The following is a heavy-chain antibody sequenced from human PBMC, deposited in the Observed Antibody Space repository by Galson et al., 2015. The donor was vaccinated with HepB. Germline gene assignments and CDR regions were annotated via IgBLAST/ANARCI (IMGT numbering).Heavy chain of an antibody. CDR2: IVGSSSRT. CDR3: AKDIPYDSYCGGDCHTLES. Sequence: PGKGLEWVSSIVGSSSRTYYAASVKGRFTASGDSSKNTLYLQMNSLRAEDTAIYYCAKDIPYDSYCGGDCHTLESWGQGTLVTVSS. V-gene: IGHV3-23*01. J-gene: IGHJ4*02. D-gene: IGHD2-21*02.